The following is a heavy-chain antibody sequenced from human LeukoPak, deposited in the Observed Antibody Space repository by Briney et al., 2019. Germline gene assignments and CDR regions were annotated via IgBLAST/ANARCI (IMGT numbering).Heavy chain of an antibody. D-gene: IGHD5-12*01. J-gene: IGHJ4*02. Sequence: GGSLRLSCAASGFTVSSNYMSWVRQAPGKGLEWVSVIYSGGSTYYADSVKGRFTISRDNSKNTLYLQMNSLRAEDTAVYYCASSLPTYSGYDLQGNYFDYWGQGTLVTVSS. V-gene: IGHV3-66*01. CDR3: ASSLPTYSGYDLQGNYFDY. CDR2: IYSGGST. CDR1: GFTVSSNY.